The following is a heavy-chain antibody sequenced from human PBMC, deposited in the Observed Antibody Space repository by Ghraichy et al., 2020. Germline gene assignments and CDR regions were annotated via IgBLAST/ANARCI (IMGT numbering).Heavy chain of an antibody. Sequence: GESLNISCAASGFTFSSYSMNWVRQAPGKGLEWVSYISSSSTIYYADSVKGRFTISRDNAKNSLYLQMNSLRDEDTAVYYCARGPYYDFWSGPMDVWGQGTTVTVSS. J-gene: IGHJ6*02. CDR1: GFTFSSYS. V-gene: IGHV3-48*02. CDR2: ISSSSTI. D-gene: IGHD3-3*01. CDR3: ARGPYYDFWSGPMDV.